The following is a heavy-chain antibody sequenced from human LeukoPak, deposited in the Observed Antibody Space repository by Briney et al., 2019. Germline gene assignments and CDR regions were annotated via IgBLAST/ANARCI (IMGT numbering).Heavy chain of an antibody. D-gene: IGHD5-18*01. Sequence: PSETLSLTCTVSGGSISSGSYYWSWIRQPAGKGLEWIGRIYTSGSTNYNPSLKSRVTISVDTSKNQFSLKLSSVTAADTAVYYCAADTAMVKGGFDPWGQGTLVTVSS. CDR1: GGSISSGSYY. CDR3: AADTAMVKGGFDP. CDR2: IYTSGST. V-gene: IGHV4-61*02. J-gene: IGHJ5*02.